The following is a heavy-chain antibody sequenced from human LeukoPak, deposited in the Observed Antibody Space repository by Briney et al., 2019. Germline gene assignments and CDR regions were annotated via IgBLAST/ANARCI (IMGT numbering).Heavy chain of an antibody. Sequence: GGSLRLSCAASGFTVSSNYMSWVRQAPGKGLEWVSVICSGGSTYYADSVKGRFTISRDNSKNTLYLQMNSLRAEGTAVYYCARVYVDTAMDYFDYWGQGTLVTVSS. CDR1: GFTVSSNY. V-gene: IGHV3-53*01. CDR3: ARVYVDTAMDYFDY. CDR2: ICSGGST. D-gene: IGHD5-18*01. J-gene: IGHJ4*02.